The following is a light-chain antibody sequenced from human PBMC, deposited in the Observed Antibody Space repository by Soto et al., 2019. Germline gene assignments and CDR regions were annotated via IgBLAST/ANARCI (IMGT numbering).Light chain of an antibody. CDR2: GAS. V-gene: IGKV3-15*01. CDR3: QHYSTWLWT. CDR1: QSVSSK. Sequence: EIVRTQSPATLSVSPGERATLSCRASQSVSSKLAWYQHKPGQGPRLLIYGASSRATGIPARFSGSGSGTEFTLTISSLQSEDFAVYYCQHYSTWLWTFGQGTKVEIK. J-gene: IGKJ1*01.